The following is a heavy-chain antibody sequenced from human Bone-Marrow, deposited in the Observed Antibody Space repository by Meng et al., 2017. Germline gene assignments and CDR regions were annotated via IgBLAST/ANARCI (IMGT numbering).Heavy chain of an antibody. CDR1: GGSISSYY. D-gene: IGHD6-19*01. Sequence: SETLSLTCTVSGGSISSYYWSWIRQPPGKGLEWIGYIYYSGSTNYNPSLKSRVTISVDTSKNQFSLKLCSVTAADTAVYYCAIGPGYSSGWYGNSFDYWGQGTLVTVSS. CDR2: IYYSGST. J-gene: IGHJ4*02. CDR3: AIGPGYSSGWYGNSFDY. V-gene: IGHV4-59*01.